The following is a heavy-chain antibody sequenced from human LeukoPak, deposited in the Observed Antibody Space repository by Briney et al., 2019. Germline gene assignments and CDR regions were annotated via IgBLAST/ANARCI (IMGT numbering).Heavy chain of an antibody. V-gene: IGHV4-34*01. CDR3: SRGGGVGWFDP. J-gene: IGHJ5*02. Sequence: PSETLSLTCAVYGGSFSGYYWSWIRQPPGKGVEWIGEINDSGSTNYNPSLKSRATISVATSKQQFSLMLRSVASADTAVYYWSRGGGVGWFDPWGQGTLVTVSS. D-gene: IGHD4-23*01. CDR1: GGSFSGYY. CDR2: INDSGST.